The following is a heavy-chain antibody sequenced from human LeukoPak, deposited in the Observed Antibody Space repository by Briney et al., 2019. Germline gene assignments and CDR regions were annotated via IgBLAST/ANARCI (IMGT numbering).Heavy chain of an antibody. D-gene: IGHD4-17*01. CDR2: INHSGYT. CDR1: GVSFDDYY. CDR3: TRMTTGHDY. J-gene: IGHJ4*02. Sequence: PSETLSLTCAVSGVSFDDYYWSWVRQTPGKGLEWLGEINHSGYTSDSPSLKSRVTLSIDTSNKQFSLNLRSVTVADAGIYYCTRMTTGHDYWGQGTLVTVSS. V-gene: IGHV4-34*01.